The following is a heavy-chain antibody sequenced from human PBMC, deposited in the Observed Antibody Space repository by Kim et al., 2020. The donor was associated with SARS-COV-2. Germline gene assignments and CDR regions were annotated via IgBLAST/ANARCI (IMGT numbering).Heavy chain of an antibody. Sequence: SETLSLTCAVYGGSFSGYYWSWIRQPPGKGLEWIGEINHSGSTNYNPSLKSRVTISVDTSKNQFSLKLSSVTAADTAVYYCARGLPGIAVAGYYYYGMDVWGQGTTVTVSS. CDR3: ARGLPGIAVAGYYYYGMDV. J-gene: IGHJ6*02. D-gene: IGHD6-19*01. CDR1: GGSFSGYY. V-gene: IGHV4-34*01. CDR2: INHSGST.